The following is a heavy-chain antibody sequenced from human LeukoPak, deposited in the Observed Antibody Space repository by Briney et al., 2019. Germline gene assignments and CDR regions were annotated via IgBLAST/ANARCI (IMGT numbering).Heavy chain of an antibody. CDR2: LFYSGST. CDR1: GGSIRSSSNY. J-gene: IGHJ4*02. V-gene: IGHV4-39*07. D-gene: IGHD3-10*01. CDR3: AQFGDPGYYFDY. Sequence: SETLSLTCTVSGGSIRSSSNYWGWIRQPPGKGLEWIGSLFYSGSTYYSPSLKSRVTISVDTSKNQFSLKVRSVTAADTAMYYCAQFGDPGYYFDYWGQGTLVTVSS.